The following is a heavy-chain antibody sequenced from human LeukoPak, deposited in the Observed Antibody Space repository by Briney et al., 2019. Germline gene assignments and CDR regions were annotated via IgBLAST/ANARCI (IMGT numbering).Heavy chain of an antibody. J-gene: IGHJ4*02. CDR2: INHSGST. Sequence: SETLSLTCAVYGGSFSGYYWSWIRQPPGKGLEWIGEINHSGSTNYNPSLKSRVTISVDTSKNQFSLKLSSVTAADTAVYYCARDSDSSGWPHWGQGTLVTVSS. V-gene: IGHV4-34*01. CDR3: ARDSDSSGWPH. CDR1: GGSFSGYY. D-gene: IGHD6-19*01.